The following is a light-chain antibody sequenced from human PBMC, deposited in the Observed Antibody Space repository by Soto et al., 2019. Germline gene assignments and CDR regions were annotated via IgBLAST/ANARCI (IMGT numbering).Light chain of an antibody. CDR1: SGSIANNY. Sequence: NFMLTQPHSVSESPGETVTISCTRSSGSIANNYVQWYQQRPGSAPTIVIYEDDQRPSGVPDRFSGSTDSSSNSASLTISGLKTEGEADYYCQSYDTTVVFGGGTKVTVL. V-gene: IGLV6-57*03. CDR2: EDD. J-gene: IGLJ2*01. CDR3: QSYDTTVV.